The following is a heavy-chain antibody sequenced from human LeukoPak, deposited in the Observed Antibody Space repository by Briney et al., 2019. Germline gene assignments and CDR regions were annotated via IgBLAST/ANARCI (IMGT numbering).Heavy chain of an antibody. CDR1: GASIRSGDYY. D-gene: IGHD3-22*01. V-gene: IGHV4-39*01. CDR3: ARGTHYYDSGGYGYFDY. CDR2: MSYSGST. J-gene: IGHJ4*02. Sequence: SETLSLTCTVSGASIRSGDYYWGWIRQPPGKGLEWIGSMSYSGSTHYNPSLKSRVTISVDTSKNQFSLKLSSMTATDTAVYHCARGTHYYDSGGYGYFDYWGQGTLVTVSS.